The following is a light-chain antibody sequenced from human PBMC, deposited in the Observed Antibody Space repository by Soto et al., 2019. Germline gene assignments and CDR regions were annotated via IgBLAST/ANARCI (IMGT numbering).Light chain of an antibody. J-gene: IGKJ1*01. CDR3: QQYNNWPRT. Sequence: EIVMTQSPATLSVSPGERATLSCRASDSVSSNLAWYQQKPGQAPRLLIYGASTSATGIPARFSGSGSGTEFTLTISSLQSEDFAVYYCQQYNNWPRTFGQGTKVEIK. CDR1: DSVSSN. CDR2: GAS. V-gene: IGKV3-15*01.